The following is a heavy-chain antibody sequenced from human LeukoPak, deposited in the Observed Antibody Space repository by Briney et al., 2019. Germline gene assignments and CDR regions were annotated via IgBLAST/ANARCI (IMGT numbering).Heavy chain of an antibody. V-gene: IGHV3-74*03. CDR1: GFTFDDYG. D-gene: IGHD4-23*01. CDR2: INSDGSST. J-gene: IGHJ3*02. CDR3: ARAYGGTNAFDI. Sequence: GGSLRLSCAASGFTFDDYGMSWVRQAPGKGLVWVSRINSDGSSTTYAESVKGRFTISRDNANNTLYLQMNSLRDEDTAVYYCARAYGGTNAFDIWGQGTMVTVS.